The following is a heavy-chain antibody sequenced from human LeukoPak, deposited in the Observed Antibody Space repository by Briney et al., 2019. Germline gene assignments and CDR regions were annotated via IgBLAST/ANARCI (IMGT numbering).Heavy chain of an antibody. D-gene: IGHD3-22*01. J-gene: IGHJ1*01. CDR1: GYTFTDYY. CDR2: INPNSGGT. CDR3: ARGYYDGSDFEYFQH. Sequence: ASVKVSCKASGYTFTDYYMHWVRLAPGQGLEWLGWINPNSGGTNYAQKFQGRVTMTRGTSISTAYMELSRLKSDDTAVYYCARGYYDGSDFEYFQHWGQGTLVTVSS. V-gene: IGHV1-2*02.